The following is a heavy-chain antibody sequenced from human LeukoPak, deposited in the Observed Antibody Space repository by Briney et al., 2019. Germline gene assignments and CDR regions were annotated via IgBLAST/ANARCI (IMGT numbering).Heavy chain of an antibody. J-gene: IGHJ5*02. CDR1: GYTFTSYY. CDR3: AREGDLAAAGPGNWFDP. D-gene: IGHD6-13*01. CDR2: INPSGGST. V-gene: IGHV1-46*01. Sequence: ASVKVSCKASGYTFTSYYMHWVRQAPGQGLEWMGIINPSGGSTSYAQKFQGRVTMTRDTSTSTVYMELSSLRSEDTAVYYCAREGDLAAAGPGNWFDPWGQGTLVTASS.